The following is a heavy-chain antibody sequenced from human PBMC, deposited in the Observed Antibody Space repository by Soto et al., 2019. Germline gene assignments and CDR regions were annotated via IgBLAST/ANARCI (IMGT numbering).Heavy chain of an antibody. J-gene: IGHJ4*02. CDR2: INAGNGNT. CDR3: ARDLRPIYSSGWYGNFDY. CDR1: GYTFSSYL. V-gene: IGHV1-3*01. D-gene: IGHD6-19*01. Sequence: ASVKVSCKASGYTFSSYLMHWVRQAPGQRLEWMGWINAGNGNTKYSQKFQGRVTITRDTSASTAYMELSSLRSEDTAVYYCARDLRPIYSSGWYGNFDYWGQRTLVTVSS.